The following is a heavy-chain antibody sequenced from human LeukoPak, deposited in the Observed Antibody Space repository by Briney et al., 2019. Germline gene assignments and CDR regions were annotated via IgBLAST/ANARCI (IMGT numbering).Heavy chain of an antibody. CDR1: GGSISSYY. D-gene: IGHD2-2*02. Sequence: SETLSLTCTVSGGSISSYYWSWIRQPPGKGLEWIGHIYNSGITSYNPSLKSRLTISVDTSKKQFSLKLTSVTAADTAVYYCAKWAKDCSSTSCYMRYWGQGTLVTVSS. J-gene: IGHJ4*02. CDR3: AKWAKDCSSTSCYMRY. V-gene: IGHV4-59*01. CDR2: IYNSGIT.